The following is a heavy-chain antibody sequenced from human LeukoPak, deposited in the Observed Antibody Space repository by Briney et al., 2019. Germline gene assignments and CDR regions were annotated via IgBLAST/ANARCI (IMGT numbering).Heavy chain of an antibody. CDR1: GYTFTMYN. J-gene: IGHJ4*02. V-gene: IGHV1-8*01. Sequence: PSVSVSFTASGYTFTMYNINWVRQAPGEGVEWMGWMNPNSGYTGYAQKFQGRIIVSRNTSISTAYMELSSLTSEDTAIYYCARIASSGNKRLNYWGQGTLVTVAS. CDR2: MNPNSGYT. CDR3: ARIASSGNKRLNY. D-gene: IGHD6-13*01.